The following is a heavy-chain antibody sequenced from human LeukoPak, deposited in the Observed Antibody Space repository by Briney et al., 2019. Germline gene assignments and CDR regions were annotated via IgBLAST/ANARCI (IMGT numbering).Heavy chain of an antibody. CDR3: ASDVGNS. Sequence: PGGSLRLSCAASGFSFSDYWMSWVRQAPGKGLEWVANIKHDGSDEFYVDSVKGRFTISRDNAKNSLYLQMNSLRAEDTAVYYCASDVGNSWGQGTLVTVSS. J-gene: IGHJ4*02. CDR2: IKHDGSDE. CDR1: GFSFSDYW. D-gene: IGHD2-15*01. V-gene: IGHV3-7*01.